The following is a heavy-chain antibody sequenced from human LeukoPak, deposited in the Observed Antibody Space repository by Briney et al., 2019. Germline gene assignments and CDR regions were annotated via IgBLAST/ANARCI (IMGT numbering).Heavy chain of an antibody. D-gene: IGHD2-21*01. CDR3: ARVHLDYSDFDY. J-gene: IGHJ4*02. CDR2: ISSYSSYI. V-gene: IGHV3-21*01. Sequence: GGSLRLSCAASGFNLNNYNINWVPQAPGKGREWVSSISSYSSYIFYADSVKGRFTISRAIATNSVYLQMYSLRAEDSAVYFCARVHLDYSDFDYWGQGTRVTVSS. CDR1: GFNLNNYN.